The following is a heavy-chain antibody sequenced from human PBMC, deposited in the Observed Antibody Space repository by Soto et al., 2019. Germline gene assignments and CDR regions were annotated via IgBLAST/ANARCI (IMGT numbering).Heavy chain of an antibody. Sequence: GASVKVSCKASGYTFTGYYMHWVRQAPGQGLEWMGWINPNSGGTNYAQKFQGWVTMTRDTSISTAYMELSRLRSDDTAVYYCARDYEAGYNWFDPWGQGTLVTVSS. J-gene: IGHJ5*02. CDR3: ARDYEAGYNWFDP. D-gene: IGHD5-12*01. CDR1: GYTFTGYY. V-gene: IGHV1-2*04. CDR2: INPNSGGT.